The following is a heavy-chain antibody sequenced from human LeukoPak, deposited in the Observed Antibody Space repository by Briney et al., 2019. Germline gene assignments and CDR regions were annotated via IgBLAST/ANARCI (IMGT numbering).Heavy chain of an antibody. D-gene: IGHD1-26*01. J-gene: IGHJ4*02. CDR2: IYYSGST. Sequence: PSETLSLTCTVSGGSISSSSYYWGWIRQPPGKGLEWIGSIYYSGSTYYNPSLKSRVTISVDTSKNQFSLKLSSVTAADTAVYYCARFRSGSYSRYFDYWGQGTLVTVSS. CDR3: ARFRSGSYSRYFDY. CDR1: GGSISSSSYY. V-gene: IGHV4-39*01.